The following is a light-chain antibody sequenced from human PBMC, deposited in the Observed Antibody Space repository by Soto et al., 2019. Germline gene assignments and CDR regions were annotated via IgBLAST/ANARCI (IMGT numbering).Light chain of an antibody. CDR1: QNINSD. J-gene: IGKJ5*01. V-gene: IGKV3D-15*01. CDR3: QQYNSWPIT. Sequence: EIVMTQSPATLSVSPGESATLSCRASQNINSDLAWYVQKPGQAPRRVIYGASTWGTDVPARFTGSGSGTEFTLPISGLQSEDFAVYYCQQYNSWPITFGQGTRL. CDR2: GAS.